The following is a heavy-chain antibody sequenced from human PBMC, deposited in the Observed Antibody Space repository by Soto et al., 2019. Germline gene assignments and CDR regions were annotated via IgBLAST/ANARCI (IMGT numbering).Heavy chain of an antibody. J-gene: IGHJ6*02. CDR1: GFSLTNGRMG. CDR2: FFSDAER. V-gene: IGHV2-26*01. D-gene: IGHD4-17*01. CDR3: ARMDGDYNYYGLDV. Sequence: QVTLKESGPVLVKPTEILTLTCSVSGFSLTNGRMGVSWIRQPPGKALEWLAHFFSDAERSYSTSMQSRLNMYKDSSGSQVVLTMTNMAPADTATYFCARMDGDYNYYGLDVWGHGIAVTVSS.